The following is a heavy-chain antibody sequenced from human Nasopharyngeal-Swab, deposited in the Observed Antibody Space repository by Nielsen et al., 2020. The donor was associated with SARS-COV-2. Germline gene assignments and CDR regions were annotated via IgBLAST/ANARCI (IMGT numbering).Heavy chain of an antibody. CDR3: AGGRDFSFDS. Sequence: SQTLSLTCAISGDSVSSHSAGWNWIRQSPSRGLEWLGRTLYRSKWYNDYAESVKSRIAVNPDTSKNQFSLQLNSVTPEDTAVYYCAGGRDFSFDSGGQGTRVTASS. J-gene: IGHJ4*02. CDR1: GDSVSSHSAG. CDR2: TLYRSKWYN. D-gene: IGHD3-3*01. V-gene: IGHV6-1*01.